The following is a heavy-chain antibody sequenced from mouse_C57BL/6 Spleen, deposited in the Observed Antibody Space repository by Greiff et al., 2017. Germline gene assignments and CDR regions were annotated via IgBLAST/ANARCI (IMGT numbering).Heavy chain of an antibody. CDR2: ISDGGSYT. CDR1: GFTFSSYA. V-gene: IGHV5-4*01. Sequence: EVQGVESGGGLVKPGGSLKLSCAASGFTFSSYAMSWVRQTPEKRLEWVATISDGGSYTYYPDNVKGRFTISRDNAKTNLYLQMSHLKSEDTAMYYCARGRAWFAYWGQGTLVTVSA. CDR3: ARGRAWFAY. J-gene: IGHJ3*01.